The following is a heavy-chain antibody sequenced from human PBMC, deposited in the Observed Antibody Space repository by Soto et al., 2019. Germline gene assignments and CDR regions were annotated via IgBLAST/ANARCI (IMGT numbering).Heavy chain of an antibody. CDR3: AREGNLGRWIQPLDS. CDR1: GDSISRYS. J-gene: IGHJ4*02. D-gene: IGHD2-2*03. Sequence: SETLSLTCTVSGDSISRYSWSLIRQPPGKGLEWIGNIHYNGNTKYSPSLKSRVTMSVDTSKNHFSLKLISVTTADTAVYFCAREGNLGRWIQPLDSWGQGTLVTVSS. CDR2: IHYNGNT. V-gene: IGHV4-59*01.